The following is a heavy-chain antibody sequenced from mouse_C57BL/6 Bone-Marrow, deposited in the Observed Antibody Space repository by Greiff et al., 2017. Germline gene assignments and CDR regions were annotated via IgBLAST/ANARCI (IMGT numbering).Heavy chain of an antibody. Sequence: QVHVKQSGAELVRPGASVKLSCKASGYTFSDYYINWVKQRPGQGLEWIARIYPGSGNTYYNEKFKGKATLTAEKSSSTAYMQLSSLTSEDSAVYFCAREGSMDGYSFAYWGQGTLVTVSA. CDR2: IYPGSGNT. V-gene: IGHV1-76*01. J-gene: IGHJ3*01. CDR1: GYTFSDYY. D-gene: IGHD2-3*01. CDR3: AREGSMDGYSFAY.